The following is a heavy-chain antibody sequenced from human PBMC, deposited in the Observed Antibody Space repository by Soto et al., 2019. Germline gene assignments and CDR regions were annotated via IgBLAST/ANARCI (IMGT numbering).Heavy chain of an antibody. V-gene: IGHV3-30-3*01. CDR1: GFTFSSYA. CDR2: ISYDGSNK. CDR3: AREVATAMVLYYFDY. D-gene: IGHD5-18*01. J-gene: IGHJ4*02. Sequence: GGSLRLSCAASGFTFSSYAMHWVRQAPGKGLEWGAVISYDGSNKYYADSVKGRFTISRDNSKNTLYLQMNSLRAEDTAVYYCAREVATAMVLYYFDYWGQGTLVTVSS.